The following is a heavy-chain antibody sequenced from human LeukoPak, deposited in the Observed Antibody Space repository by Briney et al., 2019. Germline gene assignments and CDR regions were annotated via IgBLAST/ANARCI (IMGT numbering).Heavy chain of an antibody. V-gene: IGHV1-69*06. CDR1: GGTFSSYA. J-gene: IGHJ4*02. Sequence: AASVKVSCKASGGTFSSYAISWVRQAPGQGLEWMGGIIPIFGTANYAQKFQGRVTITADKSTSTAYMELSSLRSEDTAVYYCARGRYCSSTSCLFDYWGQGTLVTVSS. CDR3: ARGRYCSSTSCLFDY. CDR2: IIPIFGTA. D-gene: IGHD2-2*01.